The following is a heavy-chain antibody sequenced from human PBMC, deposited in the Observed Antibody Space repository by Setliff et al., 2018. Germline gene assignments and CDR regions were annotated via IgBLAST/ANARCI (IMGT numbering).Heavy chain of an antibody. CDR3: TRSRGPRVVLAADFDF. Sequence: GASVKVSCKTSGYNFITFGISWVRQAPGQGPEWMGWISPYNENTNYAQKFQGRVTMTTDTSTTTVYMELRSLRSDDTAVYFCTRSRGPRVVLAADFDFWSQGTRVTVSS. V-gene: IGHV1-18*01. CDR2: ISPYNENT. CDR1: GYNFITFG. D-gene: IGHD3-16*01. J-gene: IGHJ4*02.